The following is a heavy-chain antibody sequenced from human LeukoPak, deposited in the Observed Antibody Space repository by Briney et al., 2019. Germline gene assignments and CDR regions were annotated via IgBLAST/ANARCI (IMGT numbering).Heavy chain of an antibody. CDR2: INWNGGST. V-gene: IGHV3-20*04. CDR1: GFTFDDYG. Sequence: GGSLRLSCAASGFTFDDYGLSWVRQAPGKGLEWVSTINWNGGSTGYADSVKGRFTISRDNAKNSLYLQMNSLRAEDTAVYFCARDQPLTVSSWGYFYYYLDVWGRGTTVTVSS. J-gene: IGHJ6*03. CDR3: ARDQPLTVSSWGYFYYYLDV. D-gene: IGHD4-17*01.